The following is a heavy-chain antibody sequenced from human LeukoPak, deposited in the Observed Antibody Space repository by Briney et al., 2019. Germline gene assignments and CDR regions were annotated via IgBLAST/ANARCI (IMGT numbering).Heavy chain of an antibody. V-gene: IGHV3-64D*06. Sequence: GGSLRLSCSVSGFTFSTYVMHWVRQAPGKGLEYVSAISSNGDNTYYADSAKGRFTISRDNSKNTLYLQMSSLRPDDTAVYFCVRGTGYWGQGTLVTVFS. CDR2: ISSNGDNT. J-gene: IGHJ4*02. CDR3: VRGTGY. CDR1: GFTFSTYV.